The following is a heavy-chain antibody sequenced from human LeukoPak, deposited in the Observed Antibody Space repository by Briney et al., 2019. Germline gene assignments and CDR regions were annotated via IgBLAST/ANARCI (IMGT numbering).Heavy chain of an antibody. CDR2: IYYSGSH. CDR3: ASTIFGVVIGIGAFDY. V-gene: IGHV4-39*07. CDR1: GGSISSSSYY. Sequence: SETLSLTCTVSGGSISSSSYYWGWIRQPPGEGLEWIGSIYYSGSHYYNPSLKSRVTISVDTSTNQSSLKLSSVTAADTAVYYCASTIFGVVIGIGAFDYWGQGTLVTVSS. D-gene: IGHD3-3*01. J-gene: IGHJ4*02.